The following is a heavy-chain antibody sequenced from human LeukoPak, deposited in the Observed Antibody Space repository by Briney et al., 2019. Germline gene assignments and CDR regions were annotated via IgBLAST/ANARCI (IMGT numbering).Heavy chain of an antibody. CDR3: ARKNFDSGPHLFDY. Sequence: SETLSLTCTVSGGSISSGSYYWSWIRQPPGKGLEWIGEINHSGSTNYNPSLKSRVTISVDTSKNQFSLKLSSVTAADTAVYYCARKNFDSGPHLFDYWGQGTLVTVSS. CDR2: INHSGST. CDR1: GGSISSGSYY. J-gene: IGHJ4*02. D-gene: IGHD3-9*01. V-gene: IGHV4-39*07.